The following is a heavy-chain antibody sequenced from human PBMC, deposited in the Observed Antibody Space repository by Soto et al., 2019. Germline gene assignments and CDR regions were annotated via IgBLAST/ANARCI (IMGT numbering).Heavy chain of an antibody. V-gene: IGHV1-18*04. D-gene: IGHD3-3*01. Sequence: ASVEVSCKASGYTFTSYGISWVRQAPGQGLEWMGWISAYNGNTNYAQKLQGRVTMTTDTSTSTAYMELRSLRSDDTAVYYCARAYYDFWSGYYLAADYWGQGTLVTVSS. CDR1: GYTFTSYG. CDR2: ISAYNGNT. J-gene: IGHJ4*02. CDR3: ARAYYDFWSGYYLAADY.